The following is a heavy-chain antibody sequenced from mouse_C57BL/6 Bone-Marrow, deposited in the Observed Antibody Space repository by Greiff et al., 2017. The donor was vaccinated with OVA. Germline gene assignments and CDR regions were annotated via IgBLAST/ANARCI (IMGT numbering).Heavy chain of an antibody. V-gene: IGHV14-4*01. Sequence: EVQLQESGAELVRPGASVKLSCTASGFNIKDDYMHWVKQRPEQGLEWIGWIDPENGDTEYPSKFQGKATITADTSSNTAYLQLSSLTSEDTAVYYCTMPDYFDYWGQGTTLTVSS. CDR1: GFNIKDDY. CDR2: IDPENGDT. CDR3: TMPDYFDY. J-gene: IGHJ2*01.